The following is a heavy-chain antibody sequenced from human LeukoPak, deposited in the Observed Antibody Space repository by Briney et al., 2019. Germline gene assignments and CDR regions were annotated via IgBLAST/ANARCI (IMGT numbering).Heavy chain of an antibody. Sequence: GGSLRLSCAASGFTFSNYGMHWVRQAPGKGLEWVAFIRYDGSNKYYADSVKGRFTISRDNSKNTLYLQMNSLRAEDTAVYYCARPQDFGLTGMNAFDIWGQGTMVTVSS. CDR2: IRYDGSNK. CDR1: GFTFSNYG. CDR3: ARPQDFGLTGMNAFDI. V-gene: IGHV3-30*02. J-gene: IGHJ3*02. D-gene: IGHD7-27*01.